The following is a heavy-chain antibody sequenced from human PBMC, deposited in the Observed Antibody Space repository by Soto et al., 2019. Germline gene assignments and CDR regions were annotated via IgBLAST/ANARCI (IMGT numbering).Heavy chain of an antibody. Sequence: PGGSLRLSCAASGFTFSSYRMNWVRQAPGKGLEWVSSISSSSSYIYYADSVKGRFTISRDNAKNSLYLQMNSLRAEDTAVYYCARGPLTVTFPYNWFDPWGQGTLVTVSS. CDR1: GFTFSSYR. V-gene: IGHV3-21*01. CDR3: ARGPLTVTFPYNWFDP. D-gene: IGHD4-4*01. CDR2: ISSSSSYI. J-gene: IGHJ5*02.